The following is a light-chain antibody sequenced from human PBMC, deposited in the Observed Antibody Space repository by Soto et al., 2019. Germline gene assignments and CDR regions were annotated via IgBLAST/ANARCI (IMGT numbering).Light chain of an antibody. Sequence: QSALTQPASVSGSPGQSITISCAGTSSDVGGYNLVSWYQQHPGTAPKLILYEVTKRPSGVSNRFSASKSGNTASLTISGLQAEDEAVYYCCSYAGSSTLFVFGTGTKLTVL. CDR1: SSDVGGYNL. V-gene: IGLV2-23*02. J-gene: IGLJ1*01. CDR3: CSYAGSSTLFV. CDR2: EVT.